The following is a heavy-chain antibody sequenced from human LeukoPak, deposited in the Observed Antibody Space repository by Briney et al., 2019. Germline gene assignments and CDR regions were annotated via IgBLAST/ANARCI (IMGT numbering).Heavy chain of an antibody. Sequence: GGSLRLSCAASGFTFSSYAMSWVRQAPGKGLEWVSTISGSGGSTYYADSVKGRFTISRDNSKNTLYLQMNSLRAEDTAVYYCAKDRLSVYYYDSSGYYYFDYWGQGTLVTVSS. V-gene: IGHV3-23*01. D-gene: IGHD3-22*01. J-gene: IGHJ4*02. CDR1: GFTFSSYA. CDR2: ISGSGGST. CDR3: AKDRLSVYYYDSSGYYYFDY.